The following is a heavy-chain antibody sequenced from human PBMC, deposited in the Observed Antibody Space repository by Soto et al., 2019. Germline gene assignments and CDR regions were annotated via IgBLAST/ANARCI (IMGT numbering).Heavy chain of an antibody. Sequence: ASVKVSCKASGYTFTGYCMHWVLQAPGQGVEWMGWINPNSGGTNYAQKFQGWVTMTRDTSISTAYMELSRLRSDDTAVYYCASERITMVRGVIRYYYGMDVWGQATTVTVSS. D-gene: IGHD3-10*01. V-gene: IGHV1-2*04. CDR2: INPNSGGT. CDR1: GYTFTGYC. CDR3: ASERITMVRGVIRYYYGMDV. J-gene: IGHJ6*02.